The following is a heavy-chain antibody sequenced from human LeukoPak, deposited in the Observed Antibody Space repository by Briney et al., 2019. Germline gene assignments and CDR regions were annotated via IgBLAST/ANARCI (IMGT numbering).Heavy chain of an antibody. V-gene: IGHV4-34*01. Sequence: SETLSLTCAVYGGSFSGYYWSWLRQPPGKGLEWIGEINHSGSTNYNPSLKSRVTISVDTSKNQFSLKLSSVTAADTAVYYCASPFYDSSGYLHGFGYWGQGTLVTVSS. J-gene: IGHJ4*02. CDR3: ASPFYDSSGYLHGFGY. CDR2: INHSGST. D-gene: IGHD3-22*01. CDR1: GGSFSGYY.